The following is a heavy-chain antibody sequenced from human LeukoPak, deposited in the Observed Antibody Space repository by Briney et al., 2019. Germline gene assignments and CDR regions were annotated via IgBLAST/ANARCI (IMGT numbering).Heavy chain of an antibody. CDR2: IKANSGDT. V-gene: IGHV1-2*02. CDR1: GFTLIYY. CDR3: ARADSVPAGDYHYWYMDV. Sequence: ASVKVSCKASGFTLIYYIHWVRQDPRQGLQWMGWIKANSGDTEYAQKFQGRVTMTRDTSISTVYMELSSLRSDDTAVYYCARADSVPAGDYHYWYMDVWGKGTTVTVSS. J-gene: IGHJ6*03. D-gene: IGHD6-13*01.